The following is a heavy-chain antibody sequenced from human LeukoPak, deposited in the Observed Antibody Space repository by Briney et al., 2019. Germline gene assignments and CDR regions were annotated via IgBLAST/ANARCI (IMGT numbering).Heavy chain of an antibody. D-gene: IGHD3-3*01. J-gene: IGHJ6*03. CDR1: GFTFSNYA. CDR2: ISSSGSTI. V-gene: IGHV3-11*04. Sequence: GGSLRLSCSVSGFTFSNYAMSWIRQAPGKGLEWVSYISSSGSTIYYADSVKGRFTISRDNAKNSLYLQMNSLRAEDTAVYYCARDHIPLEWFLYMDVWGKGTTVTVSS. CDR3: ARDHIPLEWFLYMDV.